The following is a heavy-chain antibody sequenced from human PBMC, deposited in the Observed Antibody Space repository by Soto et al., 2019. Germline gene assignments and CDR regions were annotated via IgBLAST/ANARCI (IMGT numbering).Heavy chain of an antibody. V-gene: IGHV3-30-3*01. Sequence: QVQLLESGGGVVQPGRSLRLSCAASGFTFSSYAMHWVRQAPGKGLEWVAILSYDGINKYYADSVKGRFTISRDNXXNTLYLQMNSLRTEDTAVYFCARDLSSTGWFPPDYWGQGTLVTVSS. CDR3: ARDLSSTGWFPPDY. CDR2: LSYDGINK. D-gene: IGHD6-19*01. J-gene: IGHJ4*02. CDR1: GFTFSSYA.